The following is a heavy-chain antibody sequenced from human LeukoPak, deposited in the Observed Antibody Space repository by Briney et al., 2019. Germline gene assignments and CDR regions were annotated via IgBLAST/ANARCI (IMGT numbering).Heavy chain of an antibody. J-gene: IGHJ4*02. CDR3: ARDLELERNRWNYFES. CDR1: GGSISSFF. V-gene: IGHV4-59*01. Sequence: PSETLSLTCTVSGGSISSFFWSWIRQPPGKGLEWIGSFHYSGNSKYNPSLKSRVSLSIDMSKEQFSLRLSSVTDADTAVYYCARDLELERNRWNYFESWGREPWSPSPQ. D-gene: IGHD1-1*01. CDR2: FHYSGNS.